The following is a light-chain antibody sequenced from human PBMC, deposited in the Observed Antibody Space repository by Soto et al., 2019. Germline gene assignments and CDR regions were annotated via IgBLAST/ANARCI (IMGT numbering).Light chain of an antibody. V-gene: IGLV1-51*01. CDR1: SSNIGNNF. J-gene: IGLJ2*01. CDR3: GTWDGSLSAVV. Sequence: QSVLTQPPSLSAAPGQKVTISCSGSSSNIGNNFVSWYQQLPGAAPKLLIYDNNKRPSGIPDRFSGSKSGTSATLGITGLQTGDEAAYYCGTWDGSLSAVVFGGGTKLTVL. CDR2: DNN.